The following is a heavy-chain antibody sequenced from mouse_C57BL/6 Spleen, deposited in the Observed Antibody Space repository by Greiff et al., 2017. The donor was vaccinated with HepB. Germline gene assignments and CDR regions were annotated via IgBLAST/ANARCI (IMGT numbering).Heavy chain of an antibody. J-gene: IGHJ2*01. D-gene: IGHD5-1-1*01. Sequence: VQLQQSGPELVKPGASVKMSCKASGYTFTDYNMHWVKQSHGKSLEWIGYINPNNGGTSYNQKFKGKATLTVNKSSSTAYMELRSLTSEDSAVYYCARGGGYLYYFDYWGQGTTLTVSS. CDR2: INPNNGGT. CDR1: GYTFTDYN. V-gene: IGHV1-22*01. CDR3: ARGGGYLYYFDY.